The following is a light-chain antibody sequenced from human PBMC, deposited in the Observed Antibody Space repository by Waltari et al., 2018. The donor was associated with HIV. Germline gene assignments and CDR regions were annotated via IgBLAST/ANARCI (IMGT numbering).Light chain of an antibody. J-gene: IGLJ2*01. CDR2: GKN. V-gene: IGLV1-44*01. CDR1: TSNIGRNT. Sequence: QSVLTQPPSASGTPEQRVTISCSGSTSNIGRNTVTWLQKFPGTAPKVLIFGKNQRPSGVPARFSGSKSGTSASLAISGLQSEDEADYYCASWDDSLNGPVFGGGTKLTVV. CDR3: ASWDDSLNGPV.